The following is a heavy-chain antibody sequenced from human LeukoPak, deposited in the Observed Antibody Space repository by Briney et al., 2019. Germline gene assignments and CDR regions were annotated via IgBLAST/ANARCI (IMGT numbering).Heavy chain of an antibody. CDR3: ARDPGGSYPYFDY. CDR1: GFTFSSYW. CDR2: IKQDGSEK. V-gene: IGHV3-7*01. D-gene: IGHD1-26*01. J-gene: IGHJ4*02. Sequence: GGSLRLSCAASGFTFSSYWMSWVRQAPGKGLEWVANIKQDGSEKYYVDSVKGRFTISRDNAKNSLYLQMNSLRAEDTAVYYCARDPGGSYPYFDYWGRGTLVTVSS.